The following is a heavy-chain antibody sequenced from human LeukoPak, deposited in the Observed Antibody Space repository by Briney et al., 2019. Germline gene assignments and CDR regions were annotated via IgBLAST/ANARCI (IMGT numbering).Heavy chain of an antibody. V-gene: IGHV3-7*01. CDR2: IKQDGREK. CDR1: GFTRSSYW. CDR3: ARGGYYGSGSSFGAFDI. Sequence: GGSLXRSCAASGFTRSSYWMRWDRQAQGKGLEGGANIKQDGREKYYEDSVKGRFTISRDNAKNSLYLQMNSLRAEDTAVYYCARGGYYGSGSSFGAFDIWGHGTIVTVSS. D-gene: IGHD3-10*01. J-gene: IGHJ3*02.